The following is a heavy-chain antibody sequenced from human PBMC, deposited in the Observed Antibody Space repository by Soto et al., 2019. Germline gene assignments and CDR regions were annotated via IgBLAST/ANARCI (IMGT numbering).Heavy chain of an antibody. Sequence: GKGLEWVSVVYSGGRIYYAESVKGSLNIARDKAKNTLYFPMNSLRAEDTAVYYCARDRILYYYLFFFQAEDGIRDTVPVSAFLLNRSSDL. J-gene: IGHJ2*01. CDR2: VYSGGRI. D-gene: IGHD2-2*01. V-gene: IGHV3-66*01. CDR3: ARDRILYYYLFFFQAEDGIRDTVPVSAFLLNRSSDL.